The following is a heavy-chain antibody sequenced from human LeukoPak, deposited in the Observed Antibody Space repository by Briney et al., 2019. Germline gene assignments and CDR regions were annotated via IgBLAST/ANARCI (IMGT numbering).Heavy chain of an antibody. CDR3: ARVGYYGSGSPPEHFDY. CDR2: ISAYNGNT. D-gene: IGHD3-10*01. Sequence: PWASVKVSCKASGYTFTSYGISWVRQAPGQGLEWMGWISAYNGNTNYAQKLQGRVTMTTDTSTSTAYMELRSLRSDDTAVYYCARVGYYGSGSPPEHFDYWGQGTLVTVSS. J-gene: IGHJ4*02. CDR1: GYTFTSYG. V-gene: IGHV1-18*01.